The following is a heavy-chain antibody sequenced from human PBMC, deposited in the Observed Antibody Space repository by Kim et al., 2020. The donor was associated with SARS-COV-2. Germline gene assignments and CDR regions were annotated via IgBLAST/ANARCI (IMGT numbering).Heavy chain of an antibody. V-gene: IGHV3-23*01. J-gene: IGHJ6*02. CDR3: AKGRIGGMDV. D-gene: IGHD3-16*01. Sequence: STYYADSVKGRFTISRDNSKNTLYLQMNSLRAEDTAVYYCAKGRIGGMDVWGQGTTVTVSS. CDR2: ST.